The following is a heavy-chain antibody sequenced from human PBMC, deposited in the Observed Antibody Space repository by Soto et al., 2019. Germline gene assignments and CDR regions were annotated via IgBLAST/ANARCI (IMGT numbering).Heavy chain of an antibody. D-gene: IGHD6-13*01. CDR1: GFTSGYHA. Sequence: EVRLLDSGGGLVQIGGSLRLSCAASGFTSGYHAMNWVRQAPGKGLEWVSTVSSSSSYIYYADSVKGRFTISRDNAKNSLYLQMNSLRAEDTAVYYCAREAAAGGFDYWGQGTLVTVSS. CDR3: AREAAAGGFDY. CDR2: VSSSSSYI. V-gene: IGHV3-21*01. J-gene: IGHJ4*02.